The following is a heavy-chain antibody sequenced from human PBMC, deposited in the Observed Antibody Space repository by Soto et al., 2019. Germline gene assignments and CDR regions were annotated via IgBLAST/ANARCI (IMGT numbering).Heavy chain of an antibody. CDR1: GFTFSDNY. CDR2: TRNKANSYTT. CDR3: ARDWGSGWWGYYYYGMDV. V-gene: IGHV3-72*01. Sequence: EVQLVESGGGLVQPGGSLRLSCAASGFTFSDNYMDWVRQAPGKGLEWVGRTRNKANSYTTEYAASVKGRFTISRDDSKNSLYLQMNSLKTEDTAVYYCARDWGSGWWGYYYYGMDVWGQGTTVTVSS. J-gene: IGHJ6*02. D-gene: IGHD6-19*01.